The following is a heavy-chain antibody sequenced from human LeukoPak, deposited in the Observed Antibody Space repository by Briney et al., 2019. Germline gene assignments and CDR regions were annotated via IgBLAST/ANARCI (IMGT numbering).Heavy chain of an antibody. CDR2: ISGSGGST. CDR3: AKAMARYDFWSGYYVYFDY. D-gene: IGHD3-3*01. V-gene: IGHV3-23*01. CDR1: GFSFSSFA. Sequence: PRGSLRLSCAASGFSFSSFAMNWVRQAPGKGLEWVSGISGSGGSTYYADSVKGRFTISRDNSKNTLYLRMNSLRAEDTAIYYCAKAMARYDFWSGYYVYFDYWGQGTLVTFSS. J-gene: IGHJ4*02.